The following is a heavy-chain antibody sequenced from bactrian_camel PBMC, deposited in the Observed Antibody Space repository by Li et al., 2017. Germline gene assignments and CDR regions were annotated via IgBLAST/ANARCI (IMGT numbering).Heavy chain of an antibody. D-gene: IGHD4*01. Sequence: HVQLVESGGGSVQAGGSLRLSCIVSGHTSSGYCLGWFRQSPSKVREAVATIDSSGGTNYANAVKGRFTISRDNDKNTVYLQMNSLKSEDTALYYCALEGSGGICYTDCDYQSQGTQVTVS. V-gene: IGHV3S53*01. CDR1: GHTSSGYC. J-gene: IGHJ4*01. CDR2: IDSSGGT.